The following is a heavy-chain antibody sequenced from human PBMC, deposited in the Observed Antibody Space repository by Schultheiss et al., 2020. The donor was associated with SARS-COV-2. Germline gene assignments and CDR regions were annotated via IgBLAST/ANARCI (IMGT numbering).Heavy chain of an antibody. D-gene: IGHD2-2*01. V-gene: IGHV1-2*02. CDR1: GYTFTSYG. CDR2: INPNFGGT. Sequence: ASVKVSCKASGYTFTSYGISWVRQAPGQGLEWMGWINPNFGGTNNAQKFQGRVTMTRDTSISTVYMELSRLSYDDTAVYYCARALGYCSSTSCYYGMDVWGQGTTVTVSS. CDR3: ARALGYCSSTSCYYGMDV. J-gene: IGHJ6*02.